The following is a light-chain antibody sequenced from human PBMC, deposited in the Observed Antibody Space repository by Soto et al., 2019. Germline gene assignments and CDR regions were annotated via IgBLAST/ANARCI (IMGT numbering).Light chain of an antibody. V-gene: IGKV3-11*01. CDR3: QQRGTWPRVT. J-gene: IGKJ4*01. CDR1: QSISRY. CDR2: DAS. Sequence: EIVLTQSPATLSLSPGETATLSCRARQSISRYLAWYQQKPGQAPRLLIYDASIRATGIPARFRGGGSETDFTLTISSLAPEDFAIYYCQQRGTWPRVTFGGGTKVEIK.